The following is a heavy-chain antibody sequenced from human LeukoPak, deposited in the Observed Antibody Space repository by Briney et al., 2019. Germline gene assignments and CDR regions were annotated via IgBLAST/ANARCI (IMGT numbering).Heavy chain of an antibody. D-gene: IGHD5-18*01. CDR3: ARDGGYSTAYYYYYMDV. J-gene: IGHJ6*03. Sequence: ASVKVSCQASGYTFTSYGISWVRQAPGQGLEWMGWISAYNGNTNYAQKLQGRVTMTTDTSTSTAYMELRSLRSDDTAVYYCARDGGYSTAYYYYYMDVWGKGTTVTVSS. CDR2: ISAYNGNT. CDR1: GYTFTSYG. V-gene: IGHV1-18*01.